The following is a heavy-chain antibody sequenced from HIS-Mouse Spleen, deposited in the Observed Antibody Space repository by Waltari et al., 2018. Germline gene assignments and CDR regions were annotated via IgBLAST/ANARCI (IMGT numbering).Heavy chain of an antibody. V-gene: IGHV4-39*07. D-gene: IGHD3-3*01. CDR3: ARDEKSYDFWSGYYLGGANWFDP. CDR2: IYYSGST. J-gene: IGHJ5*02. Sequence: QLQLQESGPGPVKPSETLSLPCPVSGGSISSSSYYWGWIRQPPGKGLEWIWSIYYSGSTYYNPSLKSRVTISVDPSKNQFSLKLSSVTAADTAVYYCARDEKSYDFWSGYYLGGANWFDPWGQGTLVTVSS. CDR1: GGSISSSSYY.